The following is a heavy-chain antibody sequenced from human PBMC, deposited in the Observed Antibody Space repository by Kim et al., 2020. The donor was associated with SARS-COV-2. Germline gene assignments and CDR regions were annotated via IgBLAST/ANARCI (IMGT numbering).Heavy chain of an antibody. J-gene: IGHJ6*02. CDR3: AKANYDYVWGSHPGDV. Sequence: GGSLRLSCVASGFTFNKHAMNWVRQAPGKGLEWVSIISGSGVSAYYADSVRGRFTMSRDNSRNTIYVQMNSLTAEDTAVYYCAKANYDYVWGSHPGDVWGQGTTVTVSS. V-gene: IGHV3-23*01. CDR1: GFTFNKHA. CDR2: ISGSGVSA. D-gene: IGHD3-16*01.